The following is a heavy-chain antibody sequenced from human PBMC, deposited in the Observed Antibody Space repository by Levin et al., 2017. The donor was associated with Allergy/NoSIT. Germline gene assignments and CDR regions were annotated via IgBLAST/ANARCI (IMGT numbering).Heavy chain of an antibody. V-gene: IGHV6-1*01. D-gene: IGHD2-2*01. CDR3: ARGEVVVPALLSIDY. J-gene: IGHJ4*02. CDR1: GDSVSSNSAA. Sequence: SQTLSLTCAISGDSVSSNSAAWNWIRQSPSRGLEWLGRTYCRSKCYNDYAVSVKSRITINPDTSKNQFSLQLNSVTPEDTAVYYCARGEVVVPALLSIDYWGQGTLVTVSS. CDR2: TYCRSKCYN.